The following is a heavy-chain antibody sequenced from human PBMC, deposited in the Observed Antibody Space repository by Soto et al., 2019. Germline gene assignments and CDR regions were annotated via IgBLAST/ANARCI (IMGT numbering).Heavy chain of an antibody. D-gene: IGHD6-19*01. CDR2: IYYSGST. J-gene: IGHJ4*02. V-gene: IGHV4-39*01. CDR3: ARLRFLFDQPSSGWPYYFDY. CDR1: GGSISSSSYY. Sequence: QLQLQESGPGLVKPSETLSLTCTVSGGSISSSSYYWGWIRQPPGKGLAWIGRIYYSGSTYYNPSLKSRVTISVDTSKNQSSLKLSSVTAADTAVYYCARLRFLFDQPSSGWPYYFDYWVQGTLVTVSS.